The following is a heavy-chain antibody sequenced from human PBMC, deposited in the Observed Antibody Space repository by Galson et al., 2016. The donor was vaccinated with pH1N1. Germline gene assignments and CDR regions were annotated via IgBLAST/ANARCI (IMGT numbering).Heavy chain of an antibody. J-gene: IGHJ4*02. CDR1: GFSLSTSGMC. Sequence: PALVKPPQTLTLPCPFSGFSLSTSGMCVSWIRQPPGKALEWLALIDWDDDKYYSTSLKTRLTISKDTSKNQVVLTMTNMDPVDTATYYCARLNHGDYVNYFDYWGQGTLVTVSS. CDR2: IDWDDDK. V-gene: IGHV2-70*01. CDR3: ARLNHGDYVNYFDY. D-gene: IGHD4-17*01.